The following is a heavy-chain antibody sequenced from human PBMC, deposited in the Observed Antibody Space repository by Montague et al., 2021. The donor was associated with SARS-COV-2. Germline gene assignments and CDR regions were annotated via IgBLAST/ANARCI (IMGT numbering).Heavy chain of an antibody. Sequence: TLSLTCTVSNASITTSNWWTWVRQAPGKGLEWVGEIHHSGTLNXNPSLKSRVTISVDTSKNHFSLNLNSVTAADTALYFCARRIRITVFRGVPLTTHSLESWGQGIMVTVSS. CDR1: NASITTSNW. CDR3: ARRIRITVFRGVPLTTHSLES. CDR2: IHHSGTL. J-gene: IGHJ4*02. D-gene: IGHD3-10*01. V-gene: IGHV4-4*01.